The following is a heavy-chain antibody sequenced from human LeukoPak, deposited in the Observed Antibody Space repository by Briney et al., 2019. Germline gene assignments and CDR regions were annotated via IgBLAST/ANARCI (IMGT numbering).Heavy chain of an antibody. CDR3: ARMVLRYFDWLLYVTNEYYYYYMDV. CDR1: GFTFSSYW. V-gene: IGHV3-7*01. J-gene: IGHJ6*03. CDR2: IKQDGSEK. Sequence: GGSLRLSCAASGFTFSSYWMSWVRQAPGKGLEWVANIKQDGSEKYYVDSVKGRFTISRDNAKNSLYLQMNSPRAEDTAVYYCARMVLRYFDWLLYVTNEYYYYYMDVWGKGTTVTVSS. D-gene: IGHD3-9*01.